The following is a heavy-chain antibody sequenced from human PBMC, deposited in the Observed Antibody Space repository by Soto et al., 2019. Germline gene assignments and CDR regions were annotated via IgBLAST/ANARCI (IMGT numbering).Heavy chain of an antibody. D-gene: IGHD6-19*01. Sequence: QLQLQESGPGLVKPSETLSLTCTVSGGSISSSSYYWGWIRQPPGKGLEWIGSIYYSGRTYYNPSLKSRVTISVDTSKNQFSLKLSSVTAAETAVYYFSRHPVHSSGFNDYWRQGTLVTVSS. CDR1: GGSISSSSYY. CDR3: SRHPVHSSGFNDY. CDR2: IYYSGRT. V-gene: IGHV4-39*01. J-gene: IGHJ4*02.